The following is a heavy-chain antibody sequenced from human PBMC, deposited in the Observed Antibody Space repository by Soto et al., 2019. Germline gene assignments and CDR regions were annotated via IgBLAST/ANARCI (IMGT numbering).Heavy chain of an antibody. CDR3: SRDDVYCSGGSCYGVPMYV. Sequence: GGSLRLSCAASGFTFSSYAMHWVRQAPGKGLDYVSAISSNGGSTYYANSVKGRFTISRDNSKNALYLQMGSLRAEDMAVYYCSRDDVYCSGGSCYGVPMYVWGRGTTVTVSS. V-gene: IGHV3-64*01. D-gene: IGHD2-15*01. CDR1: GFTFSSYA. CDR2: ISSNGGST. J-gene: IGHJ6*03.